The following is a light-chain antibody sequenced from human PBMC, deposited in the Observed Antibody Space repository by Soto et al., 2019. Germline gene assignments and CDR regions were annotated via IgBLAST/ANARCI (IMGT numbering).Light chain of an antibody. V-gene: IGLV2-14*01. Sequence: QSALTQPASVSGSPGQSITISCAGTSSDVGRYTYVSWYQQHPGKAPKLIIYDVYNRPSGVSNRFSGSKSGNTASLTIPGLQAEDEADYYCTSYTSTSTPYVFGGGTKVTLL. CDR1: SSDVGRYTY. CDR3: TSYTSTSTPYV. CDR2: DVY. J-gene: IGLJ1*01.